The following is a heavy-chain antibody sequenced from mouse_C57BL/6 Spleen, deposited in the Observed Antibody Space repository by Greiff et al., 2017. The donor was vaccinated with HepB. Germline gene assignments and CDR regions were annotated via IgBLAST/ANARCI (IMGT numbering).Heavy chain of an antibody. CDR3: AISAF. V-gene: IGHV1-59*01. CDR1: GYTFTSYW. CDR2: IDPSDSYT. Sequence: QVQLQQPGAELVRPGTSVKLSCKASGYTFTSYWMHWVKQRPGQGLEWIGVIDPSDSYTNYNQKFKGKATLTVDTSSSTAYMQLSSLSSEDSAVYYCAISAFWGQGTTLTVSS. J-gene: IGHJ2*01.